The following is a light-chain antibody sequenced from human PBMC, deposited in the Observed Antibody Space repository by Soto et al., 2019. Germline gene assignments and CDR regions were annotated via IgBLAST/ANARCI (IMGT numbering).Light chain of an antibody. V-gene: IGLV2-23*01. CDR1: SSDVGSYNL. Sequence: QSALTQPASVSGCPGQSITISCTGTSSDVGSYNLVSWYRQHPGKAPKLMIYEGSKRPSGVSNRFSGSKSGNTASLTISGLQAEDEADYYCCSYVGGSTVVFGGGTKLTVL. CDR3: CSYVGGSTVV. J-gene: IGLJ2*01. CDR2: EGS.